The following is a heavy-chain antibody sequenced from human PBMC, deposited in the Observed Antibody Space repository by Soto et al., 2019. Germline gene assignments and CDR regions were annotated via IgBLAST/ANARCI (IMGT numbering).Heavy chain of an antibody. J-gene: IGHJ4*02. CDR2: INPTSGST. V-gene: IGHV1-46*01. CDR1: GCTFGGYY. Sequence: GASVKVSCKASGCTFGGYYIHWVRQAPGPGLEWIGMINPTSGSTSYSQKFQGRVTVTRDTSTSTVYMELSRLRSEDTAVYYCARSDGFDFWGQGSLVTSPQ. CDR3: ARSDGFDF.